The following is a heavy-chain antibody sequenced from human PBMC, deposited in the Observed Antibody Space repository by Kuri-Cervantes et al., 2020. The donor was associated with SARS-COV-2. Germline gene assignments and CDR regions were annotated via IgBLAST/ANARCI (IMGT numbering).Heavy chain of an antibody. CDR2: IIPIFGTA. Sequence: SVKVSCKASGGTFSSYAISWVRQAPGQGLEWMGRIIPIFGTANYAQRFQGRVTMTTDESTTTAYMELSSLRSEDTAVYYCARWGVVTNSFDYWGQGTLVTVSS. V-gene: IGHV1-69*05. J-gene: IGHJ4*02. CDR1: GGTFSSYA. D-gene: IGHD2-21*02. CDR3: ARWGVVTNSFDY.